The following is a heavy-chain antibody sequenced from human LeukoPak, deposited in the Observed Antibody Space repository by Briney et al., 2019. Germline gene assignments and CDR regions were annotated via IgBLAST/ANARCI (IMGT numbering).Heavy chain of an antibody. J-gene: IGHJ6*03. D-gene: IGHD6-19*01. V-gene: IGHV3-30*02. CDR2: IRFDGSDK. CDR3: AKDAGTKFYSSDWPYYYYYMDV. CDR1: GFTFSGYG. Sequence: GGSLRLSCATSGFTFSGYGMHWVRQAPGKGLEWVAFIRFDGSDKNYADSVKGRFTISRDNSESTLLLQMSSLRAEDSAVYYCAKDAGTKFYSSDWPYYYYYMDVWGKGTTVTVSS.